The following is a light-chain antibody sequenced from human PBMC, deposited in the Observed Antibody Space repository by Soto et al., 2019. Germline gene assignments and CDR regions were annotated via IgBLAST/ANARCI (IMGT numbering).Light chain of an antibody. Sequence: QSVVTQSPSASASLGASVKLTCTLSSGHSNYAIAWHQQQPEKGPRFLMKLNSDGSHSKGDGIPDRFSGSGSGAERYLTISTLQSEDEADYYCQTWVTGIHIFGGGTKLTVL. CDR3: QTWVTGIHI. J-gene: IGLJ2*01. V-gene: IGLV4-69*01. CDR1: SGHSNYA. CDR2: LNSDGSH.